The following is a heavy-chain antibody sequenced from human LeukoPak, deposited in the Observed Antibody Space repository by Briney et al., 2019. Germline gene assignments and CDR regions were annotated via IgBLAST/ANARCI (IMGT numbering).Heavy chain of an antibody. CDR2: IIPIFGTA. CDR1: GGTFSSYA. J-gene: IGHJ4*02. V-gene: IGHV1-69*05. D-gene: IGHD6-19*01. CDR3: ARTLMGSSGWYDY. Sequence: SVKVSCKASGGTFSSYAISWVRQAPGQGLEWMGRIIPIFGTANYAQKFQGRVTITTDESTGTAYMELSSLRSEDTAVYYCARTLMGSSGWYDYWGQGTLVTVSS.